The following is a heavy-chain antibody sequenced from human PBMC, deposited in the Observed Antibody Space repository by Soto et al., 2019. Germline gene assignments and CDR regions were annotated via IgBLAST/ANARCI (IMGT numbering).Heavy chain of an antibody. CDR3: AKDPRGIAAAGVGYYFDY. CDR2: ISYDGSNK. J-gene: IGHJ4*02. Sequence: QVQLVESGGGVVQPGRSLRLSCAASGFTFSSYGMHWVRQAPGKGLEWVAVISYDGSNKYYADSVKGRFTISRDNSKNTLYLQMNSLRAEDTAVYYCAKDPRGIAAAGVGYYFDYWGQGTLVTVSS. D-gene: IGHD6-13*01. V-gene: IGHV3-30*18. CDR1: GFTFSSYG.